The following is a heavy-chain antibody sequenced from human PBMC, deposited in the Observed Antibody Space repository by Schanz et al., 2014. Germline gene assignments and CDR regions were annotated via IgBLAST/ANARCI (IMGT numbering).Heavy chain of an antibody. J-gene: IGHJ5*02. D-gene: IGHD6-13*01. V-gene: IGHV4-59*08. CDR1: GDSISSSY. CDR2: IYYSGST. CDR3: ARHGKYSSSWFDM. Sequence: QVQLQESGPGLVKPSETLSLTCTVSGDSISSSYWSWIRQPPGKGLEWIGHIYYSGSTNYNPSLTARFTVSVDASRKQFSLKLCSVTAADTAVYYCARHGKYSSSWFDMWGQGALVIVSS.